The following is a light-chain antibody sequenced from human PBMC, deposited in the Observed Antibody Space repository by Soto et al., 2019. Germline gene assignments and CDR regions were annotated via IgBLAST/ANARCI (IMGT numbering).Light chain of an antibody. CDR1: QSVSSSY. Sequence: IVLTQSPGTLSLSPGEGATLSCRASQSVSSSYLAWYQQKPGQAPRLLIYGASSRATGIPDRFSGSGSGTDFTLTINRLEPEDFAVYYCQQYGSSITFGQGTRLEIK. V-gene: IGKV3-20*01. CDR2: GAS. J-gene: IGKJ5*01. CDR3: QQYGSSIT.